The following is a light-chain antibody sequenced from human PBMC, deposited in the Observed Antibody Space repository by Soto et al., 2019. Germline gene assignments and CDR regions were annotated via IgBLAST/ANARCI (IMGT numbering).Light chain of an antibody. CDR2: LNSDGSH. J-gene: IGLJ2*01. CDR1: SGHSNYA. CDR3: QTWGTGIVV. Sequence: QLVLTQSPSASASLGASVKVTCTLSSGHSNYAIAWHQQQPEKGPRYLMKLNSDGSHTKGDGIPDRFSGSSSGAERYLTTSSLQSDDEADYYCQTWGTGIVVFGGGTKLTVL. V-gene: IGLV4-69*01.